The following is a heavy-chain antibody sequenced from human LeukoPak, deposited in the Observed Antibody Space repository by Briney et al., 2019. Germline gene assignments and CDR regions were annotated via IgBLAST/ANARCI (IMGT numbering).Heavy chain of an antibody. Sequence: ASVKVSCTASGYTFTGYYMHWVRQAPGQGLEWMGWIHPNSGGTKYAQRFQGRVTVTRDTSISTVYMELSRLRSDDTAVYYCARWGKYYYDSSGYYYWGQGTLVTVSS. V-gene: IGHV1-2*02. J-gene: IGHJ4*02. D-gene: IGHD3-22*01. CDR1: GYTFTGYY. CDR2: IHPNSGGT. CDR3: ARWGKYYYDSSGYYY.